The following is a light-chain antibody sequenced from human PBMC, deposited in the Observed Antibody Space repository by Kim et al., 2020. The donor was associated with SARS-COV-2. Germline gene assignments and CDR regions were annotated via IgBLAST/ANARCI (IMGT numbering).Light chain of an antibody. J-gene: IGLJ3*02. V-gene: IGLV6-57*01. CDR1: SGSIASNY. CDR2: EDN. CDR3: QSYDSSNLFCV. Sequence: NFMLTQPHSVSESPGKTVTISCTRSSGSIASNYVQGYQQRPGSSPTTVIYEDNQRPSGVPVRFSGSIDSSSNSASLTITGLKTEDEADYYCQSYDSSNLFCVFGGGTQLTVL.